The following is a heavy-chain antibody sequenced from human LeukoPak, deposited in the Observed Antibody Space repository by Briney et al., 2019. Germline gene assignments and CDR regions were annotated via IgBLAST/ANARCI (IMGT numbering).Heavy chain of an antibody. CDR1: GDSISTSNSY. V-gene: IGHV4-38-2*02. CDR2: IYHSGST. Sequence: PSETLSLTCAVSGDSISTSNSYWGWIRQPPGKGLEWIGSIYHSGSTYYNPSLKSRVTISVDTSKNQFSLKLSSVTAADTAVYYCARDRSSCSGGSCTEVLDYWGQGTLVTVSS. CDR3: ARDRSSCSGGSCTEVLDY. J-gene: IGHJ4*02. D-gene: IGHD2-15*01.